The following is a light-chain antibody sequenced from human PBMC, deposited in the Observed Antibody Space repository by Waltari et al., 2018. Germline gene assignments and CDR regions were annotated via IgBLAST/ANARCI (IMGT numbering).Light chain of an antibody. CDR1: NLGSKN. CDR3: QVWDSSSDHWV. J-gene: IGLJ2*01. V-gene: IGLV3-21*01. CDR2: YDS. Sequence: SYDVTQPRSVSVSPGQTARITCGGDNLGSKNVHWYQQKPAQAPVLVIYYDSDRPSGIPERFSGSNSGNTATLTISGVEAGDEADYYCQVWDSSSDHWVFGGGTRLTVL.